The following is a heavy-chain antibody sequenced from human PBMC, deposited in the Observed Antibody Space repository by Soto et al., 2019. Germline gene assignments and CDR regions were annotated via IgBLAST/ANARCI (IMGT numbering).Heavy chain of an antibody. CDR3: TTDRTDPTVTTVDGELFYYYYGMDV. D-gene: IGHD4-17*01. Sequence: EVQLVESGGGLVQPGGSLRLSCAASGFTFSNAWMNWVRQAPGKGLEWVGRIKSKTDGGTTDYAAPVKGRFTISRDDSKNTLYLQMNSLKTEDTAVYYCTTDRTDPTVTTVDGELFYYYYGMDVWGQGTTVTVSS. CDR1: GFTFSNAW. J-gene: IGHJ6*02. V-gene: IGHV3-15*07. CDR2: IKSKTDGGTT.